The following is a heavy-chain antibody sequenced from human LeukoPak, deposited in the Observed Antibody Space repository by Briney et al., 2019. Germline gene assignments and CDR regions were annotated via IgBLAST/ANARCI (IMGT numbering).Heavy chain of an antibody. J-gene: IGHJ4*02. D-gene: IGHD6-19*01. V-gene: IGHV3-23*01. CDR1: GLTFSNYA. Sequence: GRSLRLSCAASGLTFSNYAMSWVRQSPGKGLEWVSLIGGSGGNIYYADSVKGRFTISRDNSKNTLYLQMNSLRAEDTAVYYCTAAGHKGSGWYSDWGQGTLVTVSS. CDR2: IGGSGGNI. CDR3: TAAGHKGSGWYSD.